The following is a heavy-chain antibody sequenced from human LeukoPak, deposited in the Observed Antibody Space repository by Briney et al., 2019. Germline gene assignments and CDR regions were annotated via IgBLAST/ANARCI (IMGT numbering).Heavy chain of an antibody. CDR1: GGSISSYY. D-gene: IGHD6-6*01. CDR2: IYTSGST. J-gene: IGHJ6*03. V-gene: IGHV4-4*07. CDR3: ARALVSKHGYYMDV. Sequence: TSPTLSLTCTVAGGSISSYYWSWIRQPAGKGLECIGRIYTSGSTNYNPSLKSRVTLSVDTSKNQFSLKLSSVTAADTAVYYCARALVSKHGYYMDVWGKGTTVTVSS.